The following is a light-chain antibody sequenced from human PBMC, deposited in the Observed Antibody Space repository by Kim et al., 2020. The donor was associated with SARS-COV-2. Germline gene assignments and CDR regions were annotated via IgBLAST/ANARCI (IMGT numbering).Light chain of an antibody. V-gene: IGLV2-14*03. CDR3: SSYTRSTTMV. J-gene: IGLJ2*01. Sequence: GQSITISCTGTSSDVGGYDYVSWYQQHPGKVPKVIIYDVTNRPSGVSDRFSGSKSGNTASLTISGLQAEDEADYYCSSYTRSTTMVFGGGTQLTVL. CDR1: SSDVGGYDY. CDR2: DVT.